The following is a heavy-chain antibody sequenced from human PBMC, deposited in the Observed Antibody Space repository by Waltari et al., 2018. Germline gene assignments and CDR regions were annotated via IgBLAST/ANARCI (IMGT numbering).Heavy chain of an antibody. V-gene: IGHV1-2*02. Sequence: QVQLVQSGAEVKKPGASVKVSCKASGYTFTGYYLPWVRQAPGQGLEWMGWINPNSGGTNYAQKFQGRVTMTRDTSISTAYMELSRLRSDDTAVYYCARKWWYRALDAFDIWGQGTMVTVSS. CDR3: ARKWWYRALDAFDI. D-gene: IGHD2-15*01. CDR1: GYTFTGYY. J-gene: IGHJ3*02. CDR2: INPNSGGT.